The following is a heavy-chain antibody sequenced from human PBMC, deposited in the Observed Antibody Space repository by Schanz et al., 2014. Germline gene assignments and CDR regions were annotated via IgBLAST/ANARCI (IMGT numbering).Heavy chain of an antibody. CDR2: ISHDGTT. J-gene: IGHJ5*02. Sequence: QVQLQQWGAGLLKPSETLSLICVINGGSFSAYHWSWLRQSPGKGPEWIGEISHDGTTNYNPSLKSRVTISGDPSKNQFSLTLTSVTAADTAVYYCASRRRMGISMVRGILKGWFDPWGQGTLVTVSS. D-gene: IGHD3-10*01. CDR1: GGSFSAYH. V-gene: IGHV4-34*02. CDR3: ASRRRMGISMVRGILKGWFDP.